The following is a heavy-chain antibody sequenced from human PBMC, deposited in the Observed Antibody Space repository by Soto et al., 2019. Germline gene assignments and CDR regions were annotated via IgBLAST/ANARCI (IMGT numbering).Heavy chain of an antibody. Sequence: QVQLVQSGAEVKKPGSSVKVSCKASGGTFSSYAISWVRQAPGQGLEWMGGVIPIFGTANDAQKFQARATTTGEEYTSKAYMELSSLRSEDKAVYYCARDRRCWRAVAGYYYYCMDVWGQGTTVTVSS. V-gene: IGHV1-69*01. CDR2: VIPIFGTA. CDR3: ARDRRCWRAVAGYYYYCMDV. J-gene: IGHJ6*02. CDR1: GGTFSSYA. D-gene: IGHD6-19*01.